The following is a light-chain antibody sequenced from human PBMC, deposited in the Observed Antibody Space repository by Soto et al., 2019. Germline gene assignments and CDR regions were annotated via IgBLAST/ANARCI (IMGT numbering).Light chain of an antibody. V-gene: IGKV3-15*01. Sequence: EIVLTQSPATLSLSPGERATLSCRASQYITIYLAWYQQKPGQAPRLLIYDTSTRATGVPTRFSGSRSGAEFTLTINSLQSEDFAVYYCQPYNNWPLTFGGGTKVDIK. J-gene: IGKJ4*01. CDR1: QYITIY. CDR2: DTS. CDR3: QPYNNWPLT.